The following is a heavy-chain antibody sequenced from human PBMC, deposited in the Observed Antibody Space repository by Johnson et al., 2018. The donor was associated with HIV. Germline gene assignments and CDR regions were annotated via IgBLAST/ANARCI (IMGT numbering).Heavy chain of an antibody. CDR3: ARDRAPVYSSSSSLFDAFDI. D-gene: IGHD6-6*01. J-gene: IGHJ3*02. Sequence: QVQLVESGGGVVQPGRSLRLSCAASGFTFSSYGMHWVRQAPGKGLELVAVIWYDGSSKYYADSVKGRFTISRDNSKNTLYLQMNSLRADDTAVYYCARDRAPVYSSSSSLFDAFDIWGQVTMVTVSS. CDR1: GFTFSSYG. CDR2: IWYDGSSK. V-gene: IGHV3-33*01.